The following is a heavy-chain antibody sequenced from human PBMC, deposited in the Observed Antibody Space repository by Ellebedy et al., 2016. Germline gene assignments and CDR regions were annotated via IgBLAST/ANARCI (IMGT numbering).Heavy chain of an antibody. J-gene: IGHJ4*02. CDR2: IYHSGTT. CDR1: GGSLSSGHW. Sequence: SETLSLTCGVSGGSLSSGHWWNWVRQSPGKGLEWIGEIYHSGTTNYNPSPKSRVTISVDKSENQFSLRLTSVTAADTAVYYCAGEHLIGGVGWGADSWGQGTLVTVSS. CDR3: AGEHLIGGVGWGADS. V-gene: IGHV4-4*02. D-gene: IGHD3-10*01.